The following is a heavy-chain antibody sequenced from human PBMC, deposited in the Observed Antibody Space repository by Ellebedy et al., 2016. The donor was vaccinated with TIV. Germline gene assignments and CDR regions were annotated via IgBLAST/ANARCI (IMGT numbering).Heavy chain of an antibody. D-gene: IGHD3-10*01. CDR1: GGIFRSNA. V-gene: IGHV1-69*13. CDR2: IIAIFGTV. J-gene: IGHJ4*02. CDR3: ARESPGGGFDY. Sequence: ASVKVSCKASGGIFRSNAISWVRQAPGQGLEWMGGIIAIFGTVDNAQKFQGRVTITADESTSTVYMELNSLRSDDTAVYYCARESPGGGFDYWGQGTLVTVSS.